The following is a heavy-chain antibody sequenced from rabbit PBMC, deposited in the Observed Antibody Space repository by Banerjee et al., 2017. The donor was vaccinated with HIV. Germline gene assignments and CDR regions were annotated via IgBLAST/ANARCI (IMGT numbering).Heavy chain of an antibody. CDR3: ARDLGSSGVYSLNL. V-gene: IGHV1S40*01. J-gene: IGHJ4*01. D-gene: IGHD1-1*01. Sequence: QSLEESGGDLVKPGASLTLTCTASGFSFSGDYYMYWVRQAPGKGLEWIACIYAGSSGSTYYASWAKGRFTISKTSSTTVTLQMTSLTAADTATYFCARDLGSSGVYSLNLRGPGTLVTVS. CDR1: GFSFSGDYY. CDR2: IYAGSSGST.